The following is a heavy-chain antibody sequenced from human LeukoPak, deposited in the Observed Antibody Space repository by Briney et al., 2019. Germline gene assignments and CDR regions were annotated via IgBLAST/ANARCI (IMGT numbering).Heavy chain of an antibody. D-gene: IGHD3-22*01. CDR2: INHSGST. CDR3: ARGPDPRSFFYYYDSSGYRH. CDR1: GGSFSGYY. J-gene: IGHJ4*02. Sequence: PSETLSLTCAVYGGSFSGYYWSWIRQPPGKGLEWIGEINHSGSTNYNPSLKSRVTISVDTSKNQFSLKLSSVTAADTAVYYCARGPDPRSFFYYYDSSGYRHWGQGTLVTVSS. V-gene: IGHV4-34*01.